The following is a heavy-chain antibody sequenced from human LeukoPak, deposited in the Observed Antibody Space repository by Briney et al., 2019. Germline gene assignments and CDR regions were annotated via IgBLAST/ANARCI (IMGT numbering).Heavy chain of an antibody. CDR2: TYYRSKWSN. CDR3: VRSRGGDFDH. V-gene: IGHV6-1*01. J-gene: IGHJ4*02. D-gene: IGHD3-16*01. CDR1: GDSVSSNXXX. Sequence: SQTLSLTCAXSGDSVSSNXXXXXXXRXXXXXXXXXLXRTYYRSKWSNDYAVSVRSRITIXXDTSKNQFSLQLNSVTPADAAVYYCVRSRGGDFDHWGQGTLVTVST.